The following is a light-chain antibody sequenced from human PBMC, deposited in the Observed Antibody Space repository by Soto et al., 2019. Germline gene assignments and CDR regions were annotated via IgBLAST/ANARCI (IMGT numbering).Light chain of an antibody. J-gene: IGKJ2*01. CDR2: GAF. Sequence: DIVLTQSPGTLSLSPGERATLSCRASQSVGSNYLAWYQQKPGQAPRLLIYGAFSRATGIPDRFSGSGSGTDFTLTITRLEPEDFAVYYRQHYGSTVYTFGQGTKLEIK. CDR3: QHYGSTVYT. V-gene: IGKV3-20*01. CDR1: QSVGSNY.